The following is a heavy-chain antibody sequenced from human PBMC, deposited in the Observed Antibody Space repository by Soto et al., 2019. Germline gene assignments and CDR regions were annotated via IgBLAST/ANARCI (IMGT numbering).Heavy chain of an antibody. CDR2: ISYYGSNK. D-gene: IGHD3-10*01. CDR1: GFTFSAYG. CDR3: AKDRMGAGVRGYFDY. V-gene: IGHV3-30*18. J-gene: IGHJ4*02. Sequence: QVHLVESGGGVGQPGMSLRLSCAGSGFTFSAYGMDWVRQAPGKGLELVAVISYYGSNKYYADSVKCRFTISRDNSKNTLYLQMNSLRAEDTAVYYCAKDRMGAGVRGYFDYWGQGTLVTVSS.